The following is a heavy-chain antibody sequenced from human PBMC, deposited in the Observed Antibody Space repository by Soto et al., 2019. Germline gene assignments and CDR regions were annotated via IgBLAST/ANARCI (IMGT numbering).Heavy chain of an antibody. Sequence: GASVKVSCKASGYTFTGYYMHWVRQAPGQGLEWMGWINPNSGGTNYAQKFQGRVTMTRDTSVSTAYMELSRLRSDDTAVYYCAVLLWFGETNFFEDYWGQGTLVTVSS. CDR2: INPNSGGT. J-gene: IGHJ4*02. V-gene: IGHV1-2*02. D-gene: IGHD3-10*01. CDR3: AVLLWFGETNFFEDY. CDR1: GYTFTGYY.